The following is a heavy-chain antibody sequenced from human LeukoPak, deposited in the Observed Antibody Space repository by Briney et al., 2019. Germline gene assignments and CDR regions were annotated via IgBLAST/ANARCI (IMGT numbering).Heavy chain of an antibody. D-gene: IGHD3-3*01. V-gene: IGHV3-23*01. Sequence: GGSLRLSCTASGFPFSDYALSWVRQAPGEGLEWVAAISGGGVNTYYAESVKGRFTVSRDNSENTLHLQMNSLRVDDTAVYYCAKEGRGYDFWGGYTFDVWGRGTMVSVSS. J-gene: IGHJ3*01. CDR2: ISGGGVNT. CDR3: AKEGRGYDFWGGYTFDV. CDR1: GFPFSDYA.